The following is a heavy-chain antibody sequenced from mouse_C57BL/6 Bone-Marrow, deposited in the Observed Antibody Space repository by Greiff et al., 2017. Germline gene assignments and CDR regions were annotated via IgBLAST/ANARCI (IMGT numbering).Heavy chain of an antibody. Sequence: QVQLKQPGAELVKPGASVKLSCKASGYTFTSYWMQWVKQRPGQGLVWIGEIDPSDSYTNYNQKFKGKATLTVDTSSSTAYMQLSSLTSEDSAVYYCARRGWYYRNSFTYWGQGTLVTVSA. CDR2: IDPSDSYT. J-gene: IGHJ3*01. CDR1: GYTFTSYW. D-gene: IGHD2-5*01. V-gene: IGHV1-50*01. CDR3: ARRGWYYRNSFTY.